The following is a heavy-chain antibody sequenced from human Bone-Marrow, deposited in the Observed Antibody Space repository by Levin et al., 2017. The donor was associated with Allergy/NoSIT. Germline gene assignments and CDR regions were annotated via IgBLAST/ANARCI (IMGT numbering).Heavy chain of an antibody. CDR2: FDTEDGET. CDR1: GYTLSEVS. V-gene: IGHV1-24*01. D-gene: IGHD2-15*01. CDR3: ATGERGCTGGGCYADLDY. Sequence: GASVKVSCKVSGYTLSEVSIHWVRQAPGKGLEWMGGFDTEDGETIYAQKFQGRVTMTEDTSTDTSYMELSSLRSEDTAVYYCATGERGCTGGGCYADLDYWGQGTLVTVSS. J-gene: IGHJ4*02.